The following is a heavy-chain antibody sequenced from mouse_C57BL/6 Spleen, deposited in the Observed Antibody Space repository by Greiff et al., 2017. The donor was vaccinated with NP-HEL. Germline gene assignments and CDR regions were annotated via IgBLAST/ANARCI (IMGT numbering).Heavy chain of an antibody. CDR1: GYTFTSYW. D-gene: IGHD1-1*01. CDR2: VDPSDSYT. Sequence: QVQLQQPGAELVMPGASVKLSCKASGYTFTSYWMHWVKQRPGQGLEWIGEVDPSDSYTNYNQQFKGKSTLTVDKSSSTAYMQLSSLTSEDSAVYYCARWATVGEGYFDVWGTGTTVTVSS. CDR3: ARWATVGEGYFDV. J-gene: IGHJ1*03. V-gene: IGHV1-69*01.